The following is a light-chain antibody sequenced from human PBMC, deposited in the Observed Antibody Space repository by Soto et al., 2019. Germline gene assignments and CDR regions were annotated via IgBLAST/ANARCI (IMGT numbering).Light chain of an antibody. CDR2: EVS. CDR3: CSYGGGNNFYV. CDR1: SSDIGTYDY. Sequence: QAVLTEPPSETGSPGGSVTISYTGTSSDIGTYDYVSWYQHLPDKAPKLIIYEVSKRPSGVPDRFSGSKSGNTASLTVSGLQAEDEGDYYCCSYGGGNNFYVFGTGTKVTV. V-gene: IGLV2-8*01. J-gene: IGLJ1*01.